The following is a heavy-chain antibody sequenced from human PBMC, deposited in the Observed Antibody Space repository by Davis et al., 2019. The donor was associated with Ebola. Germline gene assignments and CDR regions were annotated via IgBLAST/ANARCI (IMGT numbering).Heavy chain of an antibody. J-gene: IGHJ4*02. V-gene: IGHV3-30*18. Sequence: GESLKISCAASGFTFSNFGMHWVRKAPAKGLECVAVASYDGSVQHYADSLRGRFTASRDNSWNTVSLQMRSLRTDDTGVYYCAKETNEFSSSSNDYWGQGILVTVSS. CDR3: AKETNEFSSSSNDY. CDR2: ASYDGSVQ. D-gene: IGHD6-6*01. CDR1: GFTFSNFG.